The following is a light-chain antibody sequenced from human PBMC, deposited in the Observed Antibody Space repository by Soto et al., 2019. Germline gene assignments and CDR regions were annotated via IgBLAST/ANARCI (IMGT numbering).Light chain of an antibody. V-gene: IGKV3D-20*01. CDR1: QSVSSSY. CDR2: DAS. Sequence: IVLTQSPATLSLSPGETATLSCGASQSVSSSYLAWYQQKHGLAPRLLIFDASSRATGIPDRFSGSGSGTDFTLTVSRVEPEDFAVYYCQQYGSSPRTFGQGTKVEIK. J-gene: IGKJ1*01. CDR3: QQYGSSPRT.